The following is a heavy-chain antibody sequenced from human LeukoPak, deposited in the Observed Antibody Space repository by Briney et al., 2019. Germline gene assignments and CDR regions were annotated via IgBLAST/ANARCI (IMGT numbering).Heavy chain of an antibody. V-gene: IGHV3-66*01. CDR1: GFTVSSNY. CDR3: ANKVPGLNPFDY. CDR2: IYSGGST. J-gene: IGHJ4*02. Sequence: PGGSLRLSCAASGFTVSSNYMSWVRQAPGKGLEWVSVIYSGGSTYYADSVKGRFTISRDNSKNTLYLQMNSLRAEDTAVYYCANKVPGLNPFDYWGQGTLVTVSS.